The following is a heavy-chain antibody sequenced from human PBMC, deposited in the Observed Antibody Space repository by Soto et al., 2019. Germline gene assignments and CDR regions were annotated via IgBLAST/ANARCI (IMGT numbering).Heavy chain of an antibody. CDR3: AHTDYGSGKSAY. CDR2: IKQDGSEK. V-gene: IGHV3-7*01. D-gene: IGHD3-10*01. J-gene: IGHJ4*02. Sequence: EVQLVESGGGLVQPGGSLRLSCAASEFTFNSYWMSWVRQAPGKGLEWVANIKQDGSEKYYVDSVKGRFNISRDNANNSLYLQMTSLRAADTAVYYCAHTDYGSGKSAYWGQGTLVTVSS. CDR1: EFTFNSYW.